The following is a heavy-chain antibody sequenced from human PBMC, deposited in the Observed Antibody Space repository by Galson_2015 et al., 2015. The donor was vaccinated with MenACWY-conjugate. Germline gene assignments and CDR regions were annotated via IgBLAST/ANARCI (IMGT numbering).Heavy chain of an antibody. Sequence: ETLSLTCAVSRGSISNSNFWPWVRQFPGKGLEWIGEASHGGVTNYNPSLESRLTMSVGKSNSHFSLVLTSVTAADTAIYYCARENGAYSPFGFRGQGTLVVISS. V-gene: IGHV4-4*02. CDR2: ASHGGVT. D-gene: IGHD4-17*01. CDR1: RGSISNSNF. J-gene: IGHJ4*02. CDR3: ARENGAYSPFGF.